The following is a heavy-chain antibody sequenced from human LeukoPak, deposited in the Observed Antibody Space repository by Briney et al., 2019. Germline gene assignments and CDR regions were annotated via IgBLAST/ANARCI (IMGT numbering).Heavy chain of an antibody. J-gene: IGHJ4*02. CDR1: GGSISSSSYY. V-gene: IGHV4-39*07. Sequence: SETLSLTCTVSGGSISSSSYYWGWICQSPGKGLEWIGSIYYSGSTYYNPSLKSRVTISVDTSKNQFSLKLSSVTAADTAVYYCAREIQIGVGNYWGQGTLVTVSS. CDR3: AREIQIGVGNY. CDR2: IYYSGST. D-gene: IGHD2-15*01.